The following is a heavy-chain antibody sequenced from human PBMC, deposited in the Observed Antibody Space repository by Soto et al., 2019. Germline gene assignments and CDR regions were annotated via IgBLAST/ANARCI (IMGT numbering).Heavy chain of an antibody. V-gene: IGHV1-69*12. D-gene: IGHD3-10*01. Sequence: QVQLVQSGAEVKKPGSSVKVSCKASGGTFSSYAISWVRQAPGQGLEWMGGIIPIFGTANHAQKFQGRVTITADESTSTAYMELSSLRSEDTAVYYCAHSRSDYYGSGSYLDYWGQGTLVTVSS. CDR2: IIPIFGTA. CDR3: AHSRSDYYGSGSYLDY. J-gene: IGHJ4*02. CDR1: GGTFSSYA.